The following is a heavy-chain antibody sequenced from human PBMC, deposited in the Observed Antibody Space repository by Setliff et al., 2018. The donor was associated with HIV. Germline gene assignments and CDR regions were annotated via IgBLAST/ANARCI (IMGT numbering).Heavy chain of an antibody. D-gene: IGHD6-19*01. CDR1: GFTFNIYA. Sequence: PGGSLRLSCVASGFTFNIYAMSWVRQAPGKGLEWVSSISSSGFNIYYADSVKGRFTISRDDAKKSLYLQMNSLTVEDTAVYYCARGGDSSSSDHWGQGTLVTVSS. CDR2: ISSSGFNI. CDR3: ARGGDSSSSDH. V-gene: IGHV3-21*01. J-gene: IGHJ4*02.